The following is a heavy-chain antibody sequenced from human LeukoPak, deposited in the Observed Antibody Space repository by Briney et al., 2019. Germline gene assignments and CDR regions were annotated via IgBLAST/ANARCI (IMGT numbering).Heavy chain of an antibody. J-gene: IGHJ3*02. Sequence: ASVKVSGKASGGTFSSYTISWVRQAPGQGLEWMRRIIPILGIANYAQKFQGRVTITADKSTSTAYMELSSLRSEDTAVYYCARTRAMVTWMAFDIWGQGTMVTVSS. V-gene: IGHV1-69*02. CDR1: GGTFSSYT. D-gene: IGHD5-18*01. CDR3: ARTRAMVTWMAFDI. CDR2: IIPILGIA.